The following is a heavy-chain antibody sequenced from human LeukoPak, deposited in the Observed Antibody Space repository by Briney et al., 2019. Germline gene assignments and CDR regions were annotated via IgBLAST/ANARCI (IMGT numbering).Heavy chain of an antibody. J-gene: IGHJ5*02. V-gene: IGHV4-39*02. Sequence: PSETLSLTCTVSGGSISSGGYYWGWIRQPPGKGLEWIGSIYYSGSTYYNPSLKSRVTISVDTSKNQFSLKLSSVTAADTAVYYCAREVSLYYYGSGKAEWFDPWGQGTLVTVSS. D-gene: IGHD3-10*01. CDR1: GGSISSGGYY. CDR2: IYYSGST. CDR3: AREVSLYYYGSGKAEWFDP.